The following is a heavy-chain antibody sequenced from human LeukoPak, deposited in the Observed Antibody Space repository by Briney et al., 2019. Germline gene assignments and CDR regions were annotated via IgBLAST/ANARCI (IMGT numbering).Heavy chain of an antibody. CDR2: ISGSGGST. CDR3: ANQPIAAAPFDY. Sequence: TGGSLRLSCAASGFTFSSYAMSWVRQAPGEGLEWVSAISGSGGSTYYAGSVKGRFTISRDNSKNTLYLQMNSLRAEDTAVYYCANQPIAAAPFDYWGQGTLVTVSS. CDR1: GFTFSSYA. J-gene: IGHJ4*02. D-gene: IGHD6-13*01. V-gene: IGHV3-23*01.